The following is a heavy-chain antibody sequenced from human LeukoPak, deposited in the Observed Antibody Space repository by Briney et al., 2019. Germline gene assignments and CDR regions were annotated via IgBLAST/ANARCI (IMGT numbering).Heavy chain of an antibody. V-gene: IGHV1-18*01. J-gene: IGHJ5*02. CDR2: ISAYNGNT. Sequence: ASVKVSCKASGYTFTSYGISWVRQAPGQGLEWMGWISAYNGNTNYAQKLQGRVTMTTDTSTSTAYMELRSLRSDDTAVYYCARVFQIAAAGKRDWFDPWGQGTLVTVSP. D-gene: IGHD6-13*01. CDR3: ARVFQIAAAGKRDWFDP. CDR1: GYTFTSYG.